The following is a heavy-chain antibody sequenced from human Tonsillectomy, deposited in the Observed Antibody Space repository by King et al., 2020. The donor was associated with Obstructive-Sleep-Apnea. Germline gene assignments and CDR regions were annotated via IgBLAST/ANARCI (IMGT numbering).Heavy chain of an antibody. V-gene: IGHV3-7*01. CDR1: GFTFSSYW. CDR2: IKQDRSEK. Sequence: VQLVESGGGLVQPGGSLRLSCAASGFTFSSYWMSWVRPAPGKGLEWVANIKQDRSEKYYVDSVKGRFTISRDNAKNSLYLQMNSLRAEDTAVYYCASESPPGYYYGMDVWGQGTTVTVSS. CDR3: ASESPPGYYYGMDV. J-gene: IGHJ6*02.